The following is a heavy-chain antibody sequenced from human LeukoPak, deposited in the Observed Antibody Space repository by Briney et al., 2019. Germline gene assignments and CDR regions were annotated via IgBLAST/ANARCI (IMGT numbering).Heavy chain of an antibody. CDR3: ARDRAVSSSLNWFDP. J-gene: IGHJ5*02. CDR1: GFTFSSYS. D-gene: IGHD6-13*01. CDR2: ISSSSSYI. Sequence: GGSLRLSCAASGFTFSSYSMNWVRQAPGKGLEWVSSISSSSSYIYYADSVKGRFIISRDNAKNSLYLQMNSLRAEDTAVYYCARDRAVSSSLNWFDPWGQGTLVTVSS. V-gene: IGHV3-21*01.